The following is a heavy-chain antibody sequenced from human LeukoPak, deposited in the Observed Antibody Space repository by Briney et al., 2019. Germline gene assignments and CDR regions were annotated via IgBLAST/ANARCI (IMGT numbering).Heavy chain of an antibody. J-gene: IGHJ3*02. CDR2: ISGSGGST. V-gene: IGHV3-23*01. CDR1: GFTFSSYR. CDR3: AKDHFESTVTTTGAFDI. D-gene: IGHD4-17*01. Sequence: GGSLRLSCAASGFTFSSYRMNWVRQAPGKGLEWVSAISGSGGSTYYADSVKGRFTISRDNSKNTLYLQMNSLRAEDTAVYYCAKDHFESTVTTTGAFDIWGQGTMVTVSS.